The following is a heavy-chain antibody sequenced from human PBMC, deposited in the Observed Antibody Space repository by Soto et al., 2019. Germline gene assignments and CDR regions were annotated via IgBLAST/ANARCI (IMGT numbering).Heavy chain of an antibody. CDR1: GGTFDKFI. V-gene: IGHV1-69*13. J-gene: IGHJ6*02. Sequence: SVKVSCKASGGTFDKFIMNWVRQTLGRGLEWMGGIVPMLGTPTYAEKFKGRVRISATGSATTTYMEVTSLRSEDTAIYYCARNGTYGSSRSHYSGMDVWGQGTTVTVSS. D-gene: IGHD3-10*01. CDR3: ARNGTYGSSRSHYSGMDV. CDR2: IVPMLGTP.